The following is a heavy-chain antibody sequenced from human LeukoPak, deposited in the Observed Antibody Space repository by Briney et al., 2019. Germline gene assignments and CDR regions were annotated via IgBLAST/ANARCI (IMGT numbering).Heavy chain of an antibody. J-gene: IGHJ2*01. CDR1: GGSISSYF. CDR2: IYTSGST. V-gene: IGHV4-4*07. D-gene: IGHD3-22*01. CDR3: ARVGYYYDSSGYYYTRLRWYFDL. Sequence: SDTLSLTCTVSGGSISSYFWSWIRQPAGKGLEWIGRIYTSGSTNYNPSLKSRVTMSVDTSKNQFSLKLSSVTAADTAVYYCARVGYYYDSSGYYYTRLRWYFDLWGRGTLVTVSS.